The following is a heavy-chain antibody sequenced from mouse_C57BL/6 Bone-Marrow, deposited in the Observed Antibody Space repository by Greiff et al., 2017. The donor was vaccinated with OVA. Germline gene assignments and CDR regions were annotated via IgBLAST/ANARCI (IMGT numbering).Heavy chain of an antibody. D-gene: IGHD2-4*01. CDR1: YFAFMASA. Sequence: LVESGAELVRPGSSVKLSCKDSYFAFMASAMHWVKQRPGHGLEWIGSFTMYSDATEYSENFKGKATLTANPSSSTAYMELSSLTSEDSAVYYCARGDDYDERIFAYWGQGTLVTVSA. J-gene: IGHJ3*01. CDR2: FTMYSDAT. CDR3: ARGDDYDERIFAY. V-gene: IGHV1-49*01.